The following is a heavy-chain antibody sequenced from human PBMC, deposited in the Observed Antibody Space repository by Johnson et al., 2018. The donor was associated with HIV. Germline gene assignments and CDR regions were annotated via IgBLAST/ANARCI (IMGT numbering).Heavy chain of an antibody. V-gene: IGHV3-66*01. CDR3: ARERGISGAFDI. D-gene: IGHD3-10*01. CDR2: IYSDGST. CDR1: GISVSSNY. Sequence: VQLVESGGGLVQPGGSLRLSCAASGISVSSNYMSWVRQAPGKGLEWVSVIYSDGSTYYADSVKGRFSISRDNSKNTLYLQMNSLRAEDTAVYYCARERGISGAFDIWGQGTMVTVSS. J-gene: IGHJ3*02.